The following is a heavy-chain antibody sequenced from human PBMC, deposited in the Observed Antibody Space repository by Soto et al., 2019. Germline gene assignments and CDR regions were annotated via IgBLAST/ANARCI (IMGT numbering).Heavy chain of an antibody. D-gene: IGHD3-10*01. V-gene: IGHV3-30-3*01. J-gene: IGHJ4*02. CDR2: ISYDGSNK. CDR3: AREIGRLLGY. CDR1: GFTFSSYA. Sequence: QVQLVESGGGVVQPGRSLRLSCAASGFTFSSYAMHWVRQVPGKGLEWVAVISYDGSNKYYADSVKGRFTISRDNSKNTLYLQMNSLRAEDTAVYCCAREIGRLLGYWGQGTLVTVSS.